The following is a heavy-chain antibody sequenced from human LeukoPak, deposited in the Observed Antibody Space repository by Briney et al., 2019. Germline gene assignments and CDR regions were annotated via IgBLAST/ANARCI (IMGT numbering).Heavy chain of an antibody. V-gene: IGHV4-59*01. CDR3: ARGVAGYGPYDY. CDR2: MYYSGST. J-gene: IGHJ4*02. Sequence: SETLSLTCTVSGDSISTYYWSWIRQPPGKGLEWIGYMYYSGSTNYNPSLKSRVTISLDTPKNQFSLRLNSVTAADTAVYHCARGVAGYGPYDYWGQGTLVTVSS. D-gene: IGHD5-12*01. CDR1: GDSISTYY.